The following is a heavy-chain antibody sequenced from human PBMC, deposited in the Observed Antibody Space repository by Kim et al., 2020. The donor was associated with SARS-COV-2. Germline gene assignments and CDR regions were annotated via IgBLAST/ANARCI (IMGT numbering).Heavy chain of an antibody. V-gene: IGHV3-23*01. CDR2: ISGSGGST. Sequence: GGSLRLSCAASGFTFSSYAMSWVRQAPGKGLEWVSAISGSGGSTYSADSVKGRFTISRDNSKNTLYLQMNSLRAEDTAVYYCAKGGTIHDYGDHFDDWGQGTLVSVPS. D-gene: IGHD4-17*01. CDR1: GFTFSSYA. J-gene: IGHJ4*02. CDR3: AKGGTIHDYGDHFDD.